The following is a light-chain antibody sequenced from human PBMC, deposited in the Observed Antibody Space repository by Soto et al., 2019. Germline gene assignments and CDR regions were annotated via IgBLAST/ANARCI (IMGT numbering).Light chain of an antibody. CDR2: RNN. CDR1: SSNIGSSF. CDR3: AAWDDSLSGFV. Sequence: QSVLTQPPSASGTPGQRVTISCSGSSSNIGSSFVYWYRQLPGTAPKLLINRNNERPSGVPDRISGSKSGTSASLAISGLRSEDEGDYYCAAWDDSLSGFVFGAGTKVTVL. V-gene: IGLV1-47*01. J-gene: IGLJ1*01.